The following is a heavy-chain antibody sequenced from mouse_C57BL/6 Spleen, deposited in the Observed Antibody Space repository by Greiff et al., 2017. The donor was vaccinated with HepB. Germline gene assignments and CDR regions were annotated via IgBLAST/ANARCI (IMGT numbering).Heavy chain of an antibody. J-gene: IGHJ2*01. CDR1: GYTFTDYE. V-gene: IGHV1-15*01. CDR2: IDPETGGT. CDR3: TRSISYYYDSSPLDY. Sequence: VQLQQSGAELVRPGASVTLSCKASGYTFTDYEMHWVKQTPVHGLEWIGAIDPETGGTAYNQKFKGKAILTADKSSSTAYMELRSLTSEDSAVYYCTRSISYYYDSSPLDYWGQGTTLTVSS. D-gene: IGHD1-1*01.